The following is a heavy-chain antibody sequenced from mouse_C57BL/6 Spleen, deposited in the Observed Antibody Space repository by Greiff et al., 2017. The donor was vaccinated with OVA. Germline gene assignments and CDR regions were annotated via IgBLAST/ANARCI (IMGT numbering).Heavy chain of an antibody. CDR2: IHPNSGST. CDR1: GYTFTSYW. Sequence: VQLQQSGAELVKPGASVKLSCKASGYTFTSYWMHWVKQRPGQGLEWIGMIHPNSGSTNYNEKFKSKATLTVDKSSSTAYMQLSSLTSEDSAVYYCARPGSSYEWYFDVWGTGTTVTVSS. D-gene: IGHD1-1*01. J-gene: IGHJ1*03. CDR3: ARPGSSYEWYFDV. V-gene: IGHV1-64*01.